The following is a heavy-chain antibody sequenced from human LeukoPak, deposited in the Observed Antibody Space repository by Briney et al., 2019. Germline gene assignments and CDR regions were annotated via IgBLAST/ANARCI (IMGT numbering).Heavy chain of an antibody. V-gene: IGHV3-21*01. CDR3: ARGYTVTIYYYYYYMDV. CDR1: GFTFSSYS. CDR2: ISSSSSYI. Sequence: GGSLRLSCAASGFTFSSYSMNWVRQAPGKGLEWVSSISSSSSYIYYADSVKGRFTISRDNAKNSLYLQMNSLRAEDTAVYYCARGYTVTIYYYYYYMDVWGKGTTVTVSS. D-gene: IGHD4-11*01. J-gene: IGHJ6*03.